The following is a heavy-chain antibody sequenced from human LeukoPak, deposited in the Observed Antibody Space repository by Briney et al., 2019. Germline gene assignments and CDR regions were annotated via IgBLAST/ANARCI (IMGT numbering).Heavy chain of an antibody. D-gene: IGHD2-15*01. V-gene: IGHV3-23*01. CDR3: AKGILSVNDY. CDR1: GFTFSSYA. J-gene: IGHJ4*02. Sequence: GGSLRLSCAASGFTFSSYAMSWVRQAPGKGLEWVSVISGSGGSTHYADSVKGRFTISRDNSKNTLFLQMNSLRAEDTAVYYCAKGILSVNDYWGQGTLVTVSS. CDR2: ISGSGGST.